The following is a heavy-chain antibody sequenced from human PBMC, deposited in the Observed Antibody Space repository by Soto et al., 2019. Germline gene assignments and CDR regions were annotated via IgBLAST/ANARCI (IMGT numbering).Heavy chain of an antibody. CDR1: GFTFSSYA. Sequence: EVQLLESGGGLVQPGGSLRLSCAASGFTFSSYAMSWVRQAPGKGLEWVSAISGSGGSTYYADSVKGRFTISRDNSKNTLYLQMNSLRAEDTAVYYCAKDISVSGWYMGYSQHWGQGTLVTVSS. CDR3: AKDISVSGWYMGYSQH. CDR2: ISGSGGST. D-gene: IGHD6-19*01. V-gene: IGHV3-23*01. J-gene: IGHJ1*01.